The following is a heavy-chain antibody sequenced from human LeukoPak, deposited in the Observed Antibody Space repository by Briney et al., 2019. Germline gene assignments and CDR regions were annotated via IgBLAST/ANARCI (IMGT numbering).Heavy chain of an antibody. J-gene: IGHJ4*02. CDR3: ARGGDYLFDY. V-gene: IGHV4-59*01. D-gene: IGHD4-17*01. CDR2: IYYSGTT. CDR1: GGSISSYY. Sequence: PSETLSLTCPVSGGSISSYYWSWIRQPPGKGLECIGYIYYSGTTNYNPSLKSRVTISVDTSKNQFSLKLRSVTAADTAVYYCARGGDYLFDYWGQGTLVTVSS.